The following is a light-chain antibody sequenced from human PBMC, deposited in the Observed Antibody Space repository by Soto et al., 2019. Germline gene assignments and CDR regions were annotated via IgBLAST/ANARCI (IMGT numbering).Light chain of an antibody. J-gene: IGKJ1*01. CDR3: QQSNGYPRT. V-gene: IGKV1-9*01. Sequence: DIQLTQSPSFLSASVGDRVTITCRASQGISTYLAWYQQKPGKAPKLLIYAASTLQSGVPSRFSGSGSGTEFTLTVGNLQPEDFATYYCQQSNGYPRTFGQGTKVEFK. CDR1: QGISTY. CDR2: AAS.